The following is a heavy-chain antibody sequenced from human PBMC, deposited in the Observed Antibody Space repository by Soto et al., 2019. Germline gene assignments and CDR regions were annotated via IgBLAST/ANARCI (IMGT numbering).Heavy chain of an antibody. D-gene: IGHD3-10*01. J-gene: IGHJ4*02. CDR2: IYYSGST. CDR3: AREGITMVRGRVY. Sequence: SETLSLTCTVSGGSISSGDYYWSWIRQPPGKGLEWIGYIYYSGSTYYNPSLKSRVTISVDTSKNQFSLKLSSVTAADTAVYYCAREGITMVRGRVYWGQGTLVTVSS. CDR1: GGSISSGDYY. V-gene: IGHV4-30-4*01.